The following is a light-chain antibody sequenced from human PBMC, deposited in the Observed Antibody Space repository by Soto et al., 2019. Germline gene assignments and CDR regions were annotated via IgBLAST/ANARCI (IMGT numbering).Light chain of an antibody. CDR3: MQALETPT. CDR2: LGV. CDR1: QSLLHSNGNNY. Sequence: DIVLTQSPLSLPVTPGEPASISCRSSQSLLHSNGNNYLAWYLQKTGQSPILLIYLGVNRATGXPXXFSGSGSGTDFTLKIDRVEAEDLGVYYCMQALETPTFGQGTRLE. V-gene: IGKV2-28*01. J-gene: IGKJ5*01.